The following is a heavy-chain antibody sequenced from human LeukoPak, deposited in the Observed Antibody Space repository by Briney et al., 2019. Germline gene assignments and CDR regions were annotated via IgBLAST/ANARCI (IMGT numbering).Heavy chain of an antibody. J-gene: IGHJ3*02. CDR1: GFTFSSYG. CDR3: ARDVPAYYYDSSGYTDAFDI. Sequence: GGSLRLSCAASGFTFSSYGMHWVRQAPGKGLEWVAVIWYDGSNKYYADSVKGRFTISRDNSKNTLYPQMNSLRAEDTAVYYCARDVPAYYYDSSGYTDAFDIWGQGTMVTVSS. CDR2: IWYDGSNK. V-gene: IGHV3-33*01. D-gene: IGHD3-22*01.